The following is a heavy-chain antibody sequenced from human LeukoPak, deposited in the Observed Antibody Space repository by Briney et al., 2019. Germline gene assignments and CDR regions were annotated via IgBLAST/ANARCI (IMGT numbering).Heavy chain of an antibody. CDR1: GFTFSSYS. J-gene: IGHJ4*02. D-gene: IGHD4-17*01. CDR3: ARSGDYGESFDS. V-gene: IGHV3-21*04. CDR2: ISSSSSYI. Sequence: GGSLRLSCAASGFTFSSYSMNWVRQAPGKGLEWVSSISSSSSYIYYADSVKGRFTISRDNAKNSLYLQMNSLRAEDTALYYCARSGDYGESFDSWGQGTLVTVSS.